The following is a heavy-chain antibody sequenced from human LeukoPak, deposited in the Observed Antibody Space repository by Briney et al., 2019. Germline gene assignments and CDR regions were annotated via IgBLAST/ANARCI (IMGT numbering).Heavy chain of an antibody. CDR3: QGRWL. D-gene: IGHD5-24*01. V-gene: IGHV3-53*01. J-gene: IGHJ4*02. CDR1: GFTVSSNY. CDR2: IYSGGTT. Sequence: GGSLRLSCAASGFTVSSNYMSWVRQAPGKGLEWVSVIYSGGTTYYADSVKGRVTISRDNSKNTLYLQMDSLRVEDTAVYFCQGRWLWGQGTLVTVSS.